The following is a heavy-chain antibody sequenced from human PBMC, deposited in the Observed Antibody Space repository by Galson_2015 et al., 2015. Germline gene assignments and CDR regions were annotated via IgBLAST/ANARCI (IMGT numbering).Heavy chain of an antibody. D-gene: IGHD2-21*02. J-gene: IGHJ4*02. V-gene: IGHV3-30*07. CDR2: DGNKR. CDR3: ARDGGPATGGLDCHY. Sequence: DGNKRYSTDSVRGRFTISRDNSKNTVSLQMDSLRVEDTAIYYCARDGGPATGGLDCHYWGQGTRVTVSS.